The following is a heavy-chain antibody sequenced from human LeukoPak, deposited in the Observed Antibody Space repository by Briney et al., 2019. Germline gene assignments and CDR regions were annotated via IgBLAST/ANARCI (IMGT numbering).Heavy chain of an antibody. CDR3: ARDIGSPGELDY. Sequence: SETLSLTCTVSGYSISSGYYWGWIRQPPGKGLEWIGSIYHSGSTYYNPSLKSRVTISVDTSKNQFSLKLSSVTAADTAVYYCARDIGSPGELDYWGQGTLVTVSS. J-gene: IGHJ4*02. V-gene: IGHV4-38-2*02. D-gene: IGHD1-14*01. CDR1: GYSISSGYY. CDR2: IYHSGST.